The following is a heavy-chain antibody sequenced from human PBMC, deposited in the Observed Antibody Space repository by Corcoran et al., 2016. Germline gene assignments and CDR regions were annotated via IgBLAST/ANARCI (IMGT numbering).Heavy chain of an antibody. Sequence: QVQLQQWGAGLLKPSETLSLTCAVYGGSFSGYYWSWIRQPPGKGLEWIGEINHSGSTNYNPSLKSRVTISVDTSKNQFSLKLSSVTAADTAVYYCARVPYPHGDRNTPGNYFDYWGQGTLVTVSS. V-gene: IGHV4-34*01. CDR1: GGSFSGYY. D-gene: IGHD4-17*01. CDR3: ARVPYPHGDRNTPGNYFDY. J-gene: IGHJ4*02. CDR2: INHSGST.